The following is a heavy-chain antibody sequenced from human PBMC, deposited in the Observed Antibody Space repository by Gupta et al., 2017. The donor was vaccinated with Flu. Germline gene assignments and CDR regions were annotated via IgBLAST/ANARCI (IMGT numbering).Heavy chain of an antibody. CDR2: IYNSGST. D-gene: IGHD2-8*01. CDR3: ARSRNGHSPLGY. CDR1: DSFSSYY. J-gene: IGHJ4*02. Sequence: DSFSSYYWSWIRQPPGKGLEWIAYIYNSGSTNYIPSLESRVTISVDTSKNQFSLKVSSVTAADTAVFYCARSRNGHSPLGYWGQGTLVTVSS. V-gene: IGHV4-59*01.